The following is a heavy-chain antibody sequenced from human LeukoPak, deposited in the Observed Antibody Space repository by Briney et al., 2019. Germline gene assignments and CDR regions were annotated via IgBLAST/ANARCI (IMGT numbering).Heavy chain of an antibody. Sequence: GSSVKVSCKASGGTFRKYGLNWVRQAPGQGLEWMGGFIPILGTAQYAQKLQGRVTITADEYTSTAYMALSSLTYEDTAVYYCARDLMAIRLGELSLSYFDYWGQGTLVTVSS. J-gene: IGHJ4*02. CDR1: GGTFRKYG. CDR3: ARDLMAIRLGELSLSYFDY. CDR2: FIPILGTA. D-gene: IGHD3-16*02. V-gene: IGHV1-69*01.